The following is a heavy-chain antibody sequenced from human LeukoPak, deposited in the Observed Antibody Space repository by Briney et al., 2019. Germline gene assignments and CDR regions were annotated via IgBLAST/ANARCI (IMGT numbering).Heavy chain of an antibody. V-gene: IGHV3-23*01. J-gene: IGHJ4*02. CDR1: GFTFSSYA. CDR2: ISGSGGST. Sequence: PGGSLRLSCAASGFTFSSYAMSWVRQAPGKGLEWVSAISGSGGSTYYTDSVKGRFTISRANSKNTLYLQMNSLRAEDTAVYYCAKDQGVADDLYWGQGTLVTVSS. CDR3: AKDQGVADDLY. D-gene: IGHD3-3*01.